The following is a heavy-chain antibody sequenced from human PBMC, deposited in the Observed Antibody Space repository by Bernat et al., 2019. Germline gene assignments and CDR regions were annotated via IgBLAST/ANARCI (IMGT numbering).Heavy chain of an antibody. V-gene: IGHV1-69*01. CDR2: IIPIFGTA. CDR1: GGTFSSYA. CDR3: AGANEEYLCSYRVCYFVDAFDF. Sequence: QVQLVQSGAEVKKPGSSVKVSCKASGGTFSSYAISWVRQAPGQGLEWMGGIIPIFGTANYAQKFQGRVTITADESTSTAYMELSSLRSEDTAVYYCAGANEEYLCSYRVCYFVDAFDFWGQGTMVTVSS. D-gene: IGHD2-8*01. J-gene: IGHJ3*01.